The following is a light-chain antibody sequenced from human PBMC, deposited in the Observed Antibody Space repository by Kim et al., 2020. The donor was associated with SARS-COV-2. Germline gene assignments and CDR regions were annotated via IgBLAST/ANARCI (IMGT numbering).Light chain of an antibody. J-gene: IGKJ1*01. V-gene: IGKV1-6*01. CDR2: AAS. Sequence: AIQLTQSPSSLSASVGDRVSITCRASQGIRNDLGWYQQKPGKAPKLLIYAASSLQGGVPSRFSGSGSGTDFTLTITSLQPEDFATYYCLQDYSYPRTFGQGTKVDIK. CDR1: QGIRND. CDR3: LQDYSYPRT.